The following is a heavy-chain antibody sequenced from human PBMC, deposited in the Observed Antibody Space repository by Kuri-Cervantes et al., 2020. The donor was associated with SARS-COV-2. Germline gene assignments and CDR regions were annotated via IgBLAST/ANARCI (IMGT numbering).Heavy chain of an antibody. Sequence: ASVKVSCRGSGYSFTSYDINWVRQATGQGLEWMGWMNPNSGNTGYAQKFQGRVTMTRNTSIRTAYMELSSLRSEDTAVYYCAREMKDCSSTSCYYLGGGHHFDYWGQGTLVTVSS. CDR1: GYSFTSYD. CDR2: MNPNSGNT. J-gene: IGHJ4*02. D-gene: IGHD2-2*01. V-gene: IGHV1-8*02. CDR3: AREMKDCSSTSCYYLGGGHHFDY.